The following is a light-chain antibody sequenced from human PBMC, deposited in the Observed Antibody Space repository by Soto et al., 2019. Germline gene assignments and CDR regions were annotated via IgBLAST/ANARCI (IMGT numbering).Light chain of an antibody. V-gene: IGKV1-6*01. CDR1: QGISND. CDR3: LQDYNYPYT. J-gene: IGKJ2*01. Sequence: AIQMTQSPSSLSASVGDRVTITCRASQGISNDVGWYQQKPGKAPKLLIYAASSLQSGVPSRFIGSRSSTDFTLTVSSLQPEDFATYYCLQDYNYPYTFGQGTKLEIK. CDR2: AAS.